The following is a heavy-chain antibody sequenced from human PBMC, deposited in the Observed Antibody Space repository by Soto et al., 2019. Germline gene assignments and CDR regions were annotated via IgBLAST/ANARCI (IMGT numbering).Heavy chain of an antibody. J-gene: IGHJ6*02. CDR3: ARDRCSSTSCYRYYYYYYGMDV. CDR1: GFTFSSYA. V-gene: IGHV3-30-3*01. Sequence: QVQLVESGGGVVQPGRSLRLSCAASGFTFSSYAMHWVRQAPGKGLEWVAVISYDGSNKYYADSVKGRFTISRDNSKNTLYLQMNGLRAEDTAVYYCARDRCSSTSCYRYYYYYYGMDVWGQGTTVTVSS. D-gene: IGHD2-2*02. CDR2: ISYDGSNK.